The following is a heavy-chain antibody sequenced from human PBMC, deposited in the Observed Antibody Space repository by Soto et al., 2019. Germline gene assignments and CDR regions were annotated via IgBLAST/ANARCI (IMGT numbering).Heavy chain of an antibody. CDR3: AKNGKPPYYYYGMDV. Sequence: QGQLVQSGPEVKKPGASVKLSCKASGYTFSRYGISWVRQAPAQGLEWMGWVSGYNGDTKYAQKVQGRVTMTIDTSTYTAYMELRSLTSDDTAIYYCAKNGKPPYYYYGMDVWGQGTTVTVSS. J-gene: IGHJ6*02. D-gene: IGHD1-26*01. CDR1: GYTFSRYG. CDR2: VSGYNGDT. V-gene: IGHV1-18*01.